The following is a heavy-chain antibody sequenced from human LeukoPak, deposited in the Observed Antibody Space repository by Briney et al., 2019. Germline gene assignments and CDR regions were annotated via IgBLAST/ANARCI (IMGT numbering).Heavy chain of an antibody. J-gene: IGHJ4*02. Sequence: SETLSLTCTVSGGSISSGDYYWSWIRQPPGKGLEWIGYIYYSGSTYYNPSLKSRVTISIDTSKKQFSLKLSSVTAADTAVYYCARERMVTAIDYWGQGTLVTVSS. CDR2: IYYSGST. D-gene: IGHD2-21*02. CDR3: ARERMVTAIDY. CDR1: GGSISSGDYY. V-gene: IGHV4-30-4*01.